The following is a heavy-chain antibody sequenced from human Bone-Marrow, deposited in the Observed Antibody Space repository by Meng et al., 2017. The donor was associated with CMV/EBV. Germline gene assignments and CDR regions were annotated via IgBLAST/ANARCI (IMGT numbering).Heavy chain of an antibody. D-gene: IGHD5-18*01. Sequence: GESLKISCAASGFTFSSYAMSWVRQAPGKGLEWVSAISGSGSSSSTIYYADSVKGRFTISRDNAKNSLYLQMNSLRAEDTAVYYCASVPVDTAMVRGYYYGMDVWGQGTTVTVSS. CDR2: ISGSGSSSSTI. CDR3: ASVPVDTAMVRGYYYGMDV. J-gene: IGHJ6*02. CDR1: GFTFSSYA. V-gene: IGHV3-48*04.